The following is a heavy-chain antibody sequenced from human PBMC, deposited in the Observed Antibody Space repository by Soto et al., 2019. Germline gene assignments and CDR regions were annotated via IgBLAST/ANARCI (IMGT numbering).Heavy chain of an antibody. D-gene: IGHD3-10*01. CDR3: ARDVVRGVIRGMDV. J-gene: IGHJ6*02. CDR1: GGSISSGGYY. Sequence: QVQLQESGPGLVKPSQTLSLTCTVSGGSISSGGYYWSWIRQHPGKGLEWIGYIYYSGSTYYNPSRTSRVTIAVDTSKNQFSLKLSSVTAADTAVYYCARDVVRGVIRGMDVWGQGTTVTVSS. V-gene: IGHV4-31*03. CDR2: IYYSGST.